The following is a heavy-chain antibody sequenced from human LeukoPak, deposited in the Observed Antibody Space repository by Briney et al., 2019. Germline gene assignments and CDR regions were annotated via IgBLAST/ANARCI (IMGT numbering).Heavy chain of an antibody. CDR3: ARDDAGYCSSTSCYGDYYYYGMDV. V-gene: IGHV3-11*04. J-gene: IGHJ6*02. D-gene: IGHD2-2*03. CDR1: GFTFSDYY. Sequence: PGGSLRLSCAASGFTFSDYYMSWIRQAPGKGLEWVSYISSSGSTIYYADSVKGRFTISRDNAKNSLYLQMNSLRDEDTAVYYCARDDAGYCSSTSCYGDYYYYGMDVWGQGTTVTVSS. CDR2: ISSSGSTI.